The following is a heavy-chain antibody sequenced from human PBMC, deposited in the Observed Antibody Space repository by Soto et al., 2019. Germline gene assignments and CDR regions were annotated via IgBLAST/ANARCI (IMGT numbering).Heavy chain of an antibody. D-gene: IGHD3-3*01. CDR2: ISSSSSTI. Sequence: EVQLVESGGGLVQPGGSLRLSCAASGFTFSSYSMNWVRQAPGKGLEWVSYISSSSSTIYYADSVKGRFTISRDNAKNSLYRQMNSLRDEDTAVSYCAGTIFGVVITTAQGNGMDVWGQGTTVTVSS. V-gene: IGHV3-48*02. CDR1: GFTFSSYS. J-gene: IGHJ6*02. CDR3: AGTIFGVVITTAQGNGMDV.